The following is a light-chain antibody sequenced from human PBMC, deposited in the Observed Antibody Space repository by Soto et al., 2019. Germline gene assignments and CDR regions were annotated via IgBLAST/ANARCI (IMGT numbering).Light chain of an antibody. CDR2: QDS. CDR1: KLGDKY. V-gene: IGLV3-1*01. J-gene: IGLJ2*01. CDR3: QALDTFIGV. Sequence: SYELTQPPSVSVSPGQTASITCSGDKLGDKYACWYQQKPCQSPVLVIYQDSKRPSGIPERFSGSNSGNTATLTISGTQAMDEAEYYWQALDTFIGVFGGGTKGTVL.